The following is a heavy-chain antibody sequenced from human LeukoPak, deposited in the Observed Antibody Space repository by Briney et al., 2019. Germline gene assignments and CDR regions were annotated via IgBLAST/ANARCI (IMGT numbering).Heavy chain of an antibody. J-gene: IGHJ3*02. CDR1: GYSFSSYW. CDR2: IYPGDSDT. CDR3: ARPKKSGSYRDDAFDI. Sequence: GESLKISCKGSGYSFSSYWIGWVRQMPGKGLEWMGIIYPGDSDTRYSPSFQGQVTISADKSISTAYLQWSSLKASDTAMYYCARPKKSGSYRDDAFDIWGQGTMVTVSS. D-gene: IGHD1-26*01. V-gene: IGHV5-51*01.